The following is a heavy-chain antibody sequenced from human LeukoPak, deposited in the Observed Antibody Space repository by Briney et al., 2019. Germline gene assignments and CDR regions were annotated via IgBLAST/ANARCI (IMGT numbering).Heavy chain of an antibody. V-gene: IGHV1-18*01. J-gene: IGHJ6*02. Sequence: ASMKVSCKASGYTFTSYGISWVRQAPGQGLEWMGWISAYNGNTNYAQKLQGRVTMTTDTSTSTAYMELRSLRSDDTAVYYCARDRGYSYGFYYYYGMDVWGQGTTVTVSS. D-gene: IGHD5-18*01. CDR1: GYTFTSYG. CDR2: ISAYNGNT. CDR3: ARDRGYSYGFYYYYGMDV.